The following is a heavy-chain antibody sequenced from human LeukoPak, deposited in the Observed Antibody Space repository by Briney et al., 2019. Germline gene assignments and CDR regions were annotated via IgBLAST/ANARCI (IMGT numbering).Heavy chain of an antibody. CDR2: ISYDGSNK. CDR1: GFTFSSYG. Sequence: PGRSLRLSCAASGFTFSSYGMHWVRQAPGKGLEWVAVISYDGSNKYCADSVKGRFTISRDNSKNTLYLQMNSLRAEDTAVYYCAKDPWFGEPQFYYYYYYGMDVWGKGTTVTVSS. CDR3: AKDPWFGEPQFYYYYYYGMDV. J-gene: IGHJ6*04. V-gene: IGHV3-30*18. D-gene: IGHD3-10*01.